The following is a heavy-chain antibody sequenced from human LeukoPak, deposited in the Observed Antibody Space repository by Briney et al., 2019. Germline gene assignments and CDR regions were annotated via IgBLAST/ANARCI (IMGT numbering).Heavy chain of an antibody. CDR1: GYTFTSYD. D-gene: IGHD3-10*01. V-gene: IGHV1-24*01. CDR2: FDPEDGET. J-gene: IGHJ4*02. CDR3: ASMTGLAYY. Sequence: ASVKVSCKASGYTFTSYDINWVRQAPGQGLEWMGGFDPEDGETIYAQKFQGRVTMTEDTSTDTAYMELSSLRSEDTAVYYCASMTGLAYYWGQGTLVTVSS.